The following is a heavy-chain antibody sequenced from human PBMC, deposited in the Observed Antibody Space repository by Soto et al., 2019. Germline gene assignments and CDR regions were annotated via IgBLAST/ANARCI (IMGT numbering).Heavy chain of an antibody. J-gene: IGHJ5*01. CDR3: ARLIGNSWLDS. CDR1: GDSVSTNSAT. CDR2: TYYRSKWYN. D-gene: IGHD2-8*01. Sequence: QVQLQQSGPGLVKPSQTLSLTCAISGDSVSTNSATWDWIRQSPSRGLEWLGRTYYRSKWYNDFPVSVNGRITINPYTTSNQLSLQLNSLTPADTEVYYCARLIGNSWLDSWGQGTLVTVSS. V-gene: IGHV6-1*01.